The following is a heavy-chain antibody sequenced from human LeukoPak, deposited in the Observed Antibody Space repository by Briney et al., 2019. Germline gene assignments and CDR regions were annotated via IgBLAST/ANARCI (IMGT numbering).Heavy chain of an antibody. J-gene: IGHJ4*02. V-gene: IGHV3-23*01. CDR2: IKGGGGDP. CDR3: AKGGHDFNPFYW. Sequence: PGGSLRLSCAASGFTFSTYAMGWVRQAPGKGLEWVSSIKGGGGDPFYADSVKGRFTISRDKSKSTLFLQLNSLRADDTAVYYCAKGGHDFNPFYWWGQGTLVTVSS. D-gene: IGHD2-21*02. CDR1: GFTFSTYA.